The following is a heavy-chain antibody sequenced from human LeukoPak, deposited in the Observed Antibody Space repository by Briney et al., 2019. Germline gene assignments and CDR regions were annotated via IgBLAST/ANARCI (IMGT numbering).Heavy chain of an antibody. D-gene: IGHD2-2*01. CDR2: ISAYNGNT. V-gene: IGHV1-18*01. J-gene: IGHJ6*03. Sequence: ASVKVSCKASGYTFTSYGISWVRQAPGQGLEWMGWISAYNGNTNYAQKLQGRVTMTTDTSTSTAYMELRSLRSDDTTVYYCAGLVFGPCSSTSCPDTTYYYYYYMDVWGKGTTVTVSS. CDR1: GYTFTSYG. CDR3: AGLVFGPCSSTSCPDTTYYYYYYMDV.